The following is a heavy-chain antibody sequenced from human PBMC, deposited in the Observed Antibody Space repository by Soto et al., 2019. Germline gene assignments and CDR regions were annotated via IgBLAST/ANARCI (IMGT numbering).Heavy chain of an antibody. V-gene: IGHV4-39*01. D-gene: IGHD3-10*01. CDR1: GGSISSSSYY. J-gene: IGHJ5*02. CDR2: IYYSGST. Sequence: SETLSLTCTVSGGSISSSSYYWGWIRQPPGKGLEWIGSIYYSGSTYYNPSLKSRVTISVDTSKNQFSLKLSSVTAADTAVYYCARHAEERITMVRGVIITEEAFLNWFDPWGQGTLVTVSS. CDR3: ARHAEERITMVRGVIITEEAFLNWFDP.